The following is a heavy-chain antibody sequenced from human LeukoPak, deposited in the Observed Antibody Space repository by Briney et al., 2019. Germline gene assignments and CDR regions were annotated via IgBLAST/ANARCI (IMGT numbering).Heavy chain of an antibody. J-gene: IGHJ4*02. CDR3: ARDSKLYSSSNRIGGGDY. CDR1: GYIFITYY. CDR2: INPDGGRT. Sequence: ASVKVSCKASGYIFITYYIHWVRQAPGQGLEWMGIINPDGGRTSYAQKFQGRVTMTRDTSTSTVYMELSSLRSEDTAVYYCARDSKLYSSSNRIGGGDYWGQGTLVTVSS. D-gene: IGHD6-6*01. V-gene: IGHV1-46*01.